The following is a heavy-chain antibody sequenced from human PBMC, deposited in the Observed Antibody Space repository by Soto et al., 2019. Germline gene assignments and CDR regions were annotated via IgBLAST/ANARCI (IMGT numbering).Heavy chain of an antibody. J-gene: IGHJ3*02. CDR2: ISNSGSYI. CDR3: ARDVAGAVDAFDI. D-gene: IGHD1-26*01. V-gene: IGHV3-21*01. Sequence: EVQLVESGGGLVKPGGSLRLSCAASGFTFSIHSMNWVRQAPGKGLEWVSSISNSGSYIYYADPVKGRFTISRDNARNSLYLQMNSLSVEDTAVYYCARDVAGAVDAFDIWGQGTMVTVSS. CDR1: GFTFSIHS.